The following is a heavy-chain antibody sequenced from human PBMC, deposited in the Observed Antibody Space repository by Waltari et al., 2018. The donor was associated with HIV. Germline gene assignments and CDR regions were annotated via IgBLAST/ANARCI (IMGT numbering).Heavy chain of an antibody. V-gene: IGHV1-24*01. J-gene: IGHJ5*02. CDR3: TTQELYCSCGTCYSLFDP. CDR1: GYTLSELS. D-gene: IGHD2-15*01. CDR2: VCPEQGQP. Sequence: QVPRVQSGAEVKKPGASVKVSCKVSGYTLSELSMHWVRQAPGKGLEWMGGVCPEQGQPIYPQNSQARVTVTQESGTHTAYRELSHLRSQETSVYYCTTQELYCSCGTCYSLFDPWGQRTLVTLST.